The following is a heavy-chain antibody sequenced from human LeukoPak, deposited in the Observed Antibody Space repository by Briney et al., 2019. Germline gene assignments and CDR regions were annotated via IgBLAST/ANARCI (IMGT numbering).Heavy chain of an antibody. J-gene: IGHJ5*02. CDR3: ARRGGYYDSSGYYNWFDP. Sequence: SETLSLACTVSGGSISSYYWSWIRQPPGKGLERIGYIYYSGSTNYNPSLKSRVTISADTSKNQFSLRLSSVTAADTAVYYCARRGGYYDSSGYYNWFDPWGQGTLVTVSS. D-gene: IGHD3-22*01. V-gene: IGHV4-59*08. CDR2: IYYSGST. CDR1: GGSISSYY.